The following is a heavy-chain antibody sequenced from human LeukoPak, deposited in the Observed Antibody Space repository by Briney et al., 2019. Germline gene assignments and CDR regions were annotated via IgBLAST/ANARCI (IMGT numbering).Heavy chain of an antibody. J-gene: IGHJ4*02. V-gene: IGHV3-48*04. CDR3: AREPYGSGSFDY. CDR1: GFTFSSYS. CDR2: ISSSGSTI. D-gene: IGHD3-10*01. Sequence: GGSLRLSCGVSGFTFSSYSMNWVRQAPGKGLERVSYISSSGSTIYYADSVKGRFTISRDNAKNSLYLQMNSLRAEDTAVYYCAREPYGSGSFDYWGQGTLVTVSS.